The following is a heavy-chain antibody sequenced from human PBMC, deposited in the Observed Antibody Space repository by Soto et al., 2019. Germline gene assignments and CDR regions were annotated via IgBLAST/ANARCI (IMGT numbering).Heavy chain of an antibody. Sequence: QVQLQESGPGLVKPSQTLSLTCTVSGGSISSGGYYWSWIRQHPGKGLEWVAVISYDGSNKYYADSVKGRFTISRDNSKNTLYLQMNSLRAEDTAVYYCVKGGYHYFDYWGQGTLVTVSS. J-gene: IGHJ4*02. CDR3: VKGGYHYFDY. CDR2: ISYDGSNK. V-gene: IGHV3-30*18. D-gene: IGHD5-12*01. CDR1: GGSISSGG.